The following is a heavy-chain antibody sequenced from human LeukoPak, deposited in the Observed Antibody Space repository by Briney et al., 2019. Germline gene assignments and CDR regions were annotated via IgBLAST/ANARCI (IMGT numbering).Heavy chain of an antibody. D-gene: IGHD3-22*01. CDR3: AADRERDPSVYYLV. CDR2: ISDNGGET. Sequence: GGSLRLSCAASGFTFTDYAMSWVRQAPEKGLEWISTISDNGGETYYADSVKGRFAISRDNSKNTLFLQMNSLRAEDSAVYYCAADRERDPSVYYLVGGQGTLITVSS. CDR1: GFTFTDYA. V-gene: IGHV3-23*01. J-gene: IGHJ4*02.